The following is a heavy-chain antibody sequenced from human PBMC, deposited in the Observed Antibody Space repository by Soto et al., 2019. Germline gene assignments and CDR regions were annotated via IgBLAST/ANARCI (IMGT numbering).Heavy chain of an antibody. CDR1: GYTFTSDG. D-gene: IGHD3-3*01. Sequence: ASVKVSCKASGYTFTSDGISWVRQAPGQGLEWMGWISAYNGNTNYAQKLQGRVTMTTDTSTSTAYMELRSLRSDDTAVYYCAREITIFGVVSVPYYYGMDVWDQGTTVTVSS. CDR2: ISAYNGNT. CDR3: AREITIFGVVSVPYYYGMDV. V-gene: IGHV1-18*01. J-gene: IGHJ6*02.